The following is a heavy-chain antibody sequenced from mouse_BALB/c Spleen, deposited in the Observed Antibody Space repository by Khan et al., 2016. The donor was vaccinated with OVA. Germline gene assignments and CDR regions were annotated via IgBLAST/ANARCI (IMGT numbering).Heavy chain of an antibody. CDR1: GYSITSDYA. D-gene: IGHD2-2*01. Sequence: EVQLQESGPGLVKPSQSLSLTCTVTGYSITSDYAWNWIRQFPGNKLEWMGYISSSGSTNYNPALKSRTSITRDTSKNPFFLQLNSVTTEDTATYYCARNGSRYNYAMDYWGQGTPVTVSS. J-gene: IGHJ4*01. CDR3: ARNGSRYNYAMDY. V-gene: IGHV3-2*02. CDR2: ISSSGST.